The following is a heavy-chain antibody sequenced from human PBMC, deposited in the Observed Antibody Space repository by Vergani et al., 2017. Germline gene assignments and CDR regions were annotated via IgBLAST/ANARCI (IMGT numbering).Heavy chain of an antibody. J-gene: IGHJ3*02. CDR2: IFYSGST. CDR3: AGGYDHSGFGAFDI. Sequence: QVQLQESGPGLVKASQTLSLTCSVSGAYVGSDGYYWSWIRQHPGKGLEWIGYIFYSGSTYYNPALQSRVTISIDMFKNQFSLKLSSVTVADTAVYYCAGGYDHSGFGAFDIWGQGTMVTVSS. V-gene: IGHV4-31*03. CDR1: GAYVGSDGYY. D-gene: IGHD3-22*01.